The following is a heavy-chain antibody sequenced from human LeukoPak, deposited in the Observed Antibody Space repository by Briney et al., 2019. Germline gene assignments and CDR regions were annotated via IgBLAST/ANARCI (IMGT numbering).Heavy chain of an antibody. CDR1: GFTFDDYA. D-gene: IGHD6-13*01. V-gene: IGHV3-9*01. CDR2: ISWNSGTI. CDR3: ATTTGYSSSWLDY. J-gene: IGHJ4*02. Sequence: GRSLRLSCAASGFTFDDYAMHWVRQAPGKGLEWVSGISWNSGTIGYADSVKGRFTISRDNAKNSLYLQMNSLRAEDTAVYYCATTTGYSSSWLDYWGQGTLVTVSS.